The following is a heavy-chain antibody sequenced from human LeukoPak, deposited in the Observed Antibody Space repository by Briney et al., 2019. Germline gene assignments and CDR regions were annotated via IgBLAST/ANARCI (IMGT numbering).Heavy chain of an antibody. J-gene: IGHJ4*02. Sequence: GGSLRLSCAASGFTFDDYAMHWVRQAPGKGLEWVSGISWNSGSIGYADSVKGRFTISRDNAKNSLYLQMNSLRAEDTALYYCAKGISYSGSYPTLDYWGQGTLVTVSS. D-gene: IGHD1-26*01. CDR2: ISWNSGSI. CDR1: GFTFDDYA. CDR3: AKGISYSGSYPTLDY. V-gene: IGHV3-9*01.